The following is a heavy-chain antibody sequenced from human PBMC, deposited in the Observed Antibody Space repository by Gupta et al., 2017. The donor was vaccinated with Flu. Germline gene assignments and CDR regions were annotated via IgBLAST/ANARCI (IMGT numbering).Heavy chain of an antibody. Sequence: EVQLVHAGAEVKQQGASLKTSCKGSGFSFTSYWIGWVRQMPGKGLEWMVIIYPGDSETRYSTSFQGQVTISADKSISTDYLQWSSLKASDTAMDYCARSYSSSSHFDYWGQGTLGTVSS. J-gene: IGHJ4*02. D-gene: IGHD6-6*01. V-gene: IGHV5-51*03. CDR1: GFSFTSYW. CDR3: ARSYSSSSHFDY. CDR2: IYPGDSET.